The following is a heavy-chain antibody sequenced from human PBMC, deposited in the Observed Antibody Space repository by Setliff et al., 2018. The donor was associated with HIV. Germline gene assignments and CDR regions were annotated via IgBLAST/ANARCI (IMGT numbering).Heavy chain of an antibody. CDR3: ASSGSGGYINWFGP. Sequence: PGGSLRLSCAASGFTFSDYTMNWVRQAPGKGLEWVSVIYRGGSTYYADSVKGRFTISGDNDKNSVHLKMTSLRAEDTAVYYCASSGSGGYINWFGPWGQGTLVTVSS. V-gene: IGHV3-66*01. CDR1: GFTFSDYT. CDR2: IYRGGST. D-gene: IGHD3-10*01. J-gene: IGHJ5*02.